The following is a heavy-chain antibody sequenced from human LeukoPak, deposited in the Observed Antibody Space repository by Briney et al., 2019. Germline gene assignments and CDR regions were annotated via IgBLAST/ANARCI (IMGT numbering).Heavy chain of an antibody. CDR3: ARLSGSYYSAFDI. J-gene: IGHJ3*02. Sequence: ASVKISCKGSGYSFTSYWIGWVRQMPGKGLEWMGIIYPGDSDTRYSPSFQGQVTISADKSISTAYLQWSSLKASDTAMYFCARLSGSYYSAFDIWGQGTMVTVSS. CDR1: GYSFTSYW. CDR2: IYPGDSDT. D-gene: IGHD1-26*01. V-gene: IGHV5-51*01.